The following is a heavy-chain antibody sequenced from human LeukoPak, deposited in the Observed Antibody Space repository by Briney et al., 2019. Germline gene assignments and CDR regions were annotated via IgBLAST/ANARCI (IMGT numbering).Heavy chain of an antibody. D-gene: IGHD2-2*01. Sequence: SVKVSCKASGGTFSSYAISWVRQAPGQGLEWMGGTIPIFGTANYAQKFQGRVTITADKSTSTAYMELSSLRSEDTAVYYCARDKKDIVVVPAATRSIYYYYYGMDVWGKGTTVTVSS. CDR1: GGTFSSYA. CDR3: ARDKKDIVVVPAATRSIYYYYYGMDV. V-gene: IGHV1-69*06. J-gene: IGHJ6*04. CDR2: TIPIFGTA.